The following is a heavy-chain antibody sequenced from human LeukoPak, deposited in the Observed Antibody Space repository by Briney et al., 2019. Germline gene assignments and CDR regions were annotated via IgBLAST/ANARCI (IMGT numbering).Heavy chain of an antibody. J-gene: IGHJ4*02. D-gene: IGHD3-10*01. CDR2: MSYSGST. CDR3: ARVGLLWFGELWY. V-gene: IGHV4-39*01. CDR1: GGSISSSSYH. Sequence: PSETLSLTCTVSGGSISSSSYHWGWIRQPPGKGLEWIGSMSYSGSTYYNPSLQSRVTISVDTSKNQFSLKLSSVTAADTAVYYCARVGLLWFGELWYWGQGTLVTVSS.